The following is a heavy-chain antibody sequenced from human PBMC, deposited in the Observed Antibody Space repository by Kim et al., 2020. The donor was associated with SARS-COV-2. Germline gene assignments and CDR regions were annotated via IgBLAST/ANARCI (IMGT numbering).Heavy chain of an antibody. CDR3: ARNPPGYSYGRNGLSDY. CDR1: GGSISSSSYY. V-gene: IGHV4-39*01. CDR2: IYYSGST. D-gene: IGHD5-18*01. J-gene: IGHJ4*02. Sequence: SETLSLTCTVSGGSISSSSYYWGWIRQPPGKGLEWIGSIYYSGSTYYNPSLKSRVTISVDTSKNQFSLKLSSVTAADTAVYYCARNPPGYSYGRNGLSDYWGQGTLVTVSS.